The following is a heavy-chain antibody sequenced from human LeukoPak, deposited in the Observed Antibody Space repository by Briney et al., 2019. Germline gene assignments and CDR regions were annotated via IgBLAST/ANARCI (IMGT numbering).Heavy chain of an antibody. J-gene: IGHJ4*02. D-gene: IGHD6-19*01. Sequence: PGGTPRLSCAVSGFTFSSYSMNWVRQAPGKGLEWVSSISSSSSYIYYADSVKGRFTISRDNAKNSLYLQMNSLRAEDTAVYYCARVAVAGIRYFDYWGQGTLVTVSS. CDR3: ARVAVAGIRYFDY. V-gene: IGHV3-21*01. CDR2: ISSSSSYI. CDR1: GFTFSSYS.